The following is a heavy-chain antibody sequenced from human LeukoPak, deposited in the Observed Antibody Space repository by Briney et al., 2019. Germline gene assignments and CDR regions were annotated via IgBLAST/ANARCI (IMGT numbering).Heavy chain of an antibody. J-gene: IGHJ4*02. CDR3: AREGRGYSYGPTY. V-gene: IGHV4-31*11. Sequence: PAQTLSLTCAVSGGSISSGGYCWSWIRQHPGKGLEWIGYIYHDGSTYYNPSLKSRVTLSVDTSKKQFSLRLSSVTAADTAVYYCAREGRGYSYGPTYWGQGTLVTVSS. CDR1: GGSISSGGYC. D-gene: IGHD5-18*01. CDR2: IYHDGST.